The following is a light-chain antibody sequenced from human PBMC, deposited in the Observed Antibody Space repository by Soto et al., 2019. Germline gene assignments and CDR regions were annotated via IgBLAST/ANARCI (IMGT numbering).Light chain of an antibody. CDR3: QQTYNTPYS. V-gene: IGKV1-39*01. CDR2: GAS. CDR1: QNITLF. Sequence: DLRMTQSPSSLSASVGDRVTITCRASQNITLFLNWYQQKPGKAPKLLIYGASSLESGVPSRYSGGGSGTDFTLTISSLQPEDFVTYYCQQTYNTPYSFGQGTKLEI. J-gene: IGKJ2*01.